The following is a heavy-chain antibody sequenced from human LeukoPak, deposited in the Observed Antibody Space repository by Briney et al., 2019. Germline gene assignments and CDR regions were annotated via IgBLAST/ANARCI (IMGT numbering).Heavy chain of an antibody. CDR1: GFTFRSST. V-gene: IGHV3-21*01. Sequence: GGSLRLSCAASGFTFRSSTMNWVRRAPGKGLEWVSSISSSSDYIYYADSVKGRSTISRDNAKNSLYLQMNSLRAEDTAVYYCVRIPNSANFPNWFDPWGQGTLVTVSS. D-gene: IGHD4/OR15-4a*01. J-gene: IGHJ5*02. CDR2: ISSSSDYI. CDR3: VRIPNSANFPNWFDP.